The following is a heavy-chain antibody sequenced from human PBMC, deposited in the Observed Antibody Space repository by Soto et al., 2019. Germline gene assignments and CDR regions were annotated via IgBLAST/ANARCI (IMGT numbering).Heavy chain of an antibody. CDR1: GDTVSSKSAA. CDR2: TYYRSKWYS. Sequence: PSQTLSLTCAISGDTVSSKSAAWNWIRQSPSRGLEWLGRTYYRSKWYSEYAISVKSRITISPDTSKNQFSLQLNSVTPEDTAMYYCTRGGSFNLDVWGQGTAVTVSS. J-gene: IGHJ6*02. D-gene: IGHD3-10*01. V-gene: IGHV6-1*01. CDR3: TRGGSFNLDV.